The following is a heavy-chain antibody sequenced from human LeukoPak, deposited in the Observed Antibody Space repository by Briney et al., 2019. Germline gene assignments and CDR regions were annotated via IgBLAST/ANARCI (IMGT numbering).Heavy chain of an antibody. J-gene: IGHJ5*02. CDR1: GFTFTGYY. Sequence: ASVKVSCKASGFTFTGYYMHWVRQAPGQGLEWMGFIYPNSGGTNYAQKFQGRVTITRDTSISTAYMELSRLRSDDTAVYYCARESLRFDPWGQGTLVTVSS. CDR3: ARESLRFDP. V-gene: IGHV1-2*02. CDR2: IYPNSGGT.